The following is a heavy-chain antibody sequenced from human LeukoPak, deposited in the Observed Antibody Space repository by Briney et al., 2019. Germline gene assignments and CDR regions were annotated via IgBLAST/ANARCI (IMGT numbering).Heavy chain of an antibody. V-gene: IGHV3-11*04. CDR3: ARHASGIAAAEEDY. CDR1: GFTFSDYY. Sequence: NPGGSLRLSCAASGFTFSDYYMSWIRQAPGEGLEWVSYISSSGSTIYYADSVKGRFTISRDNAKNSLYLQMNSLRAEDTAVYYYARHASGIAAAEEDYWGQGTLVTVSS. CDR2: ISSSGSTI. J-gene: IGHJ4*02. D-gene: IGHD6-13*01.